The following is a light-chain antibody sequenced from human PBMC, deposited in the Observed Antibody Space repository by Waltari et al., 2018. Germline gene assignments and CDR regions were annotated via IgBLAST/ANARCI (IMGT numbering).Light chain of an antibody. J-gene: IGKJ1*01. Sequence: ETVVTQSPATLSMSPGERATLSCRTSQSIGSSLAWYQQRPGQAPRLLIYRASTRATGIPDRFSGSGSETEFTLTISSLQSEDSAVYYCQQYNNWPPGTFGQGTKVEI. CDR2: RAS. V-gene: IGKV3-15*01. CDR1: QSIGSS. CDR3: QQYNNWPPGT.